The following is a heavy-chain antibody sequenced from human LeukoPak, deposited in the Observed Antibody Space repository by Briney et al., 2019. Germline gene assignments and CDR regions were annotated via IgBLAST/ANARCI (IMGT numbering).Heavy chain of an antibody. CDR2: ISSSDST. J-gene: IGHJ4*02. CDR1: GFTFSSYN. V-gene: IGHV3-48*01. CDR3: ARLLGGYSNYGWYFDY. D-gene: IGHD4-11*01. Sequence: GGSLRLSCVASGFTFSSYNMNWVRQAPGKGLEWVSYISSSDSTYYADSVKGRFTISRDNAKNSLYLQMNSLRAEDTAVYYCARLLGGYSNYGWYFDYWGQGTLVTVSS.